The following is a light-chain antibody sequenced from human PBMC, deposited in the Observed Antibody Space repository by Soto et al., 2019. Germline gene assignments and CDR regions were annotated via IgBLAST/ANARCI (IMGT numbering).Light chain of an antibody. J-gene: IGLJ1*01. V-gene: IGLV2-14*03. CDR2: EVT. CDR3: TSFTSSITYV. CDR1: RSDIGGYNY. Sequence: QSVLTQPASVSGSPGQSITISCTGSRSDIGGYNYVSWYQQHPGKAPRVIIYEVTYRPAGVSNRFSGSKSGNTAYLTISGLQAEDEADYYCTSFTSSITYVFGSGTKLTVL.